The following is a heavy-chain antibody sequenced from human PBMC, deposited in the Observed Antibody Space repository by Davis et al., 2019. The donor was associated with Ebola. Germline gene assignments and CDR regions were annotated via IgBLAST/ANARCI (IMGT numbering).Heavy chain of an antibody. D-gene: IGHD5-12*01. V-gene: IGHV4-34*01. J-gene: IGHJ4*02. CDR1: GGSFSGYY. Sequence: PGGSLRLSCAVYGGSFSGYYWSWIRQPPGKGLEWIGEINHSGSTNYNPSLKSRVTISVDTSKNQFSLKLSSVTAADTAVYYCARERWLRSIDYWGQGTLVTVSS. CDR2: INHSGST. CDR3: ARERWLRSIDY.